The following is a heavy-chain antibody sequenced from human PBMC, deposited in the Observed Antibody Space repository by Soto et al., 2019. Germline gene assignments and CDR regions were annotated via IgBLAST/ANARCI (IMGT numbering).Heavy chain of an antibody. J-gene: IGHJ4*02. CDR1: GFNFRTYA. V-gene: IGHV3-23*05. CDR3: AQRISAPLRYFDN. Sequence: DVHLSESGGGLVLPGGSLRLSCAASGFNFRTYAMIWARQAPGKGLEWVSTINYSGITLYYADSVRGRFTISRDNSRDSLYLQMDSLRPEDTGVYFCAQRISAPLRYFDNWGQGTLVTVSS. CDR2: INYSGITL.